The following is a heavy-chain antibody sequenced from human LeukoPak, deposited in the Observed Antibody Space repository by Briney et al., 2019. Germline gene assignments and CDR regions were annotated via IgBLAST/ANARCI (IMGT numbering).Heavy chain of an antibody. CDR1: GLTFSDYY. Sequence: GGSLRLSCAASGLTFSDYYMSWIRQAPGKGLEWVSYISSSGNSIFYADSVKGRFTISRDNAKNTLYLQMNSLRVEDTAVYYCARDTARGGSYIDDWGQGTLVTVSS. D-gene: IGHD1-26*01. CDR3: ARDTARGGSYIDD. CDR2: ISSSGNSI. V-gene: IGHV3-11*04. J-gene: IGHJ4*02.